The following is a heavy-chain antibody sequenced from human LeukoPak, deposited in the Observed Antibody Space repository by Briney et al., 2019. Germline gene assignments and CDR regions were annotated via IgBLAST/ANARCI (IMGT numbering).Heavy chain of an antibody. CDR1: GDSISSYY. V-gene: IGHV4-4*07. D-gene: IGHD6-19*01. J-gene: IGHJ4*02. CDR3: ARDAVAGVGLNYFDF. Sequence: SETLSLTCSVSGDSISSYYWFWVRQPAGKGLEWIGRIYTTGTTNYNPSLKSRVTISVDKSKNQFSLKVSSVTAADTAVYYCARDAVAGVGLNYFDFWGQGTLVTVSS. CDR2: IYTTGTT.